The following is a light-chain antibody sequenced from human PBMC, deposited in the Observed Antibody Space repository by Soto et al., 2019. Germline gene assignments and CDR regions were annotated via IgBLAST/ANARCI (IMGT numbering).Light chain of an antibody. J-gene: IGKJ3*01. V-gene: IGKV3-20*01. CDR1: QSASRNS. CDR3: QQYCTSPPT. CDR2: AAS. Sequence: EIVLTQSPGTLSLSPGERATLSCRASQSASRNSLAWYQQQPGQAPRLLIYAASSRATDIPDRFSGSGSGTDFTLIVSRLEAEDFAVYFCQQYCTSPPTFGPGTKVDIK.